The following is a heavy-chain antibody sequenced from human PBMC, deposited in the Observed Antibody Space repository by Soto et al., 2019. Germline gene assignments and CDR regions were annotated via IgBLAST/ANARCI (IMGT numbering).Heavy chain of an antibody. V-gene: IGHV3-23*01. Sequence: PGGSLRLSCAASGFTFSSYAMSWVRQALGKGLEWVSAISGSGGSTYYADSVKGRFTISRDNSKNTLYLQMNSLRAEDTAVYYCAKQRYFDWLLYGMDVWGQGTTVTVSS. D-gene: IGHD3-9*01. CDR3: AKQRYFDWLLYGMDV. CDR2: ISGSGGST. J-gene: IGHJ6*02. CDR1: GFTFSSYA.